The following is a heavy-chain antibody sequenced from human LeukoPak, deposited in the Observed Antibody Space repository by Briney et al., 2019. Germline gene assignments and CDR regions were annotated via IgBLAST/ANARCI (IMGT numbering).Heavy chain of an antibody. V-gene: IGHV1-2*02. CDR2: INPNSGGT. D-gene: IGHD5-18*01. Sequence: ASVKVSCKASGYTFTGYYMHWVRQAPGQGLELMGWINPNSGGTNYAQKVQGRVTMTRDTSISTAYMELSRMRSDDTALYSCARADRYSSGSGYWGQGTLVTVSS. CDR3: ARADRYSSGSGY. J-gene: IGHJ4*02. CDR1: GYTFTGYY.